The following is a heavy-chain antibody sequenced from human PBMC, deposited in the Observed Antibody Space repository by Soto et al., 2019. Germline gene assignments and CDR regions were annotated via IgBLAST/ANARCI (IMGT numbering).Heavy chain of an antibody. CDR3: AKRSGAGGHFDY. D-gene: IGHD2-15*01. CDR1: GFTFSSYA. V-gene: IGHV3-23*01. J-gene: IGHJ4*02. CDR2: FSIGGST. Sequence: GGSLRLSCAASGFTFSSYALGWGRQVPGKGLEWVAVFSIGGSTHYADSVRGRFTISRDNSKNTLSLQMNSLTAEDTAVYFCAKRSGAGGHFDYWGQGALVTVSS.